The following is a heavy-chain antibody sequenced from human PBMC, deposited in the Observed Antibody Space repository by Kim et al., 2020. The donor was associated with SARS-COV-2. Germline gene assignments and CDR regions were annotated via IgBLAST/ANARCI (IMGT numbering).Heavy chain of an antibody. CDR1: GFTFSSYG. V-gene: IGHV3-33*01. CDR3: ARDRLSRLMITFGGVIDYGMDV. J-gene: IGHJ6*02. Sequence: GGSLRLSCAASGFTFSSYGMHWVRQAPGKGLEWVAVIWYDGSNKYYADSVKGRFTISRDNSKNTLYLQMNSLRAEDTAVYYCARDRLSRLMITFGGVIDYGMDVWDQGTTVTVSS. CDR2: IWYDGSNK. D-gene: IGHD3-16*02.